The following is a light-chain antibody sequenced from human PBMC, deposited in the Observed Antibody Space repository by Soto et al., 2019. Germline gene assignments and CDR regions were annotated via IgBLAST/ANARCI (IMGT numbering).Light chain of an antibody. Sequence: DIQMTQFPSTLSASVGDRDTITCRASQRISTWLAWYQQKPGKAPKVLIYKASSLESGVPSRFSGSGSGTEFTLTISSLQPDDFATYYCQQYNNYSPTFGQGTKLEIK. V-gene: IGKV1-5*03. CDR2: KAS. CDR3: QQYNNYSPT. J-gene: IGKJ2*01. CDR1: QRISTW.